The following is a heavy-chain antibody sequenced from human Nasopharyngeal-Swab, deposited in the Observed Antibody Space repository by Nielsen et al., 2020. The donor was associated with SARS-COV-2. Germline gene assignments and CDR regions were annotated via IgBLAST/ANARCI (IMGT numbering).Heavy chain of an antibody. CDR1: GFTFSSYA. CDR2: ISGSGGST. CDR3: AKDFVGQQTYYYYGMDV. V-gene: IGHV3-23*01. D-gene: IGHD6-13*01. J-gene: IGHJ6*02. Sequence: GESLKISCAASGFTFSSYAMSWVRQAPGKGLEWVSAISGSGGSTYYADSVKGRFTISRDNSKNTPYLQMNSLRAEDTAVYYCAKDFVGQQTYYYYGMDVWGQGTTVTVSS.